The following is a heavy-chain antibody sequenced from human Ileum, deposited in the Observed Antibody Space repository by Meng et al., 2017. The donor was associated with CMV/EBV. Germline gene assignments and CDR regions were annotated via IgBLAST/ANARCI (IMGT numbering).Heavy chain of an antibody. CDR1: GGSISSSHYC. D-gene: IGHD6-19*01. CDR2: IYYSGST. Sequence: TVSGGSISSSHYCWGWIRQPPGKGLEWIGTIYYSGSTYYNPSLNSRVTISVDTSKNQFSLKLSSVTAADTAVYYCARDSSSGWQFDYWGQGTLVTVSS. CDR3: ARDSSSGWQFDY. V-gene: IGHV4-39*07. J-gene: IGHJ4*02.